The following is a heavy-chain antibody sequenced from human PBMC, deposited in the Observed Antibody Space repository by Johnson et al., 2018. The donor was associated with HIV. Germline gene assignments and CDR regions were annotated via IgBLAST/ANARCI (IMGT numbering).Heavy chain of an antibody. Sequence: QMQLVESGGGLVQPGGSLRLSCAASGFTFSDYYMTWIRQAPGKGLEWVSYISSSGNTIYYADSVKGRFTISRDNAKNSLYLQMNSLKTEDSAVYYCTTGRPSSAAFDIWGQGTMVTVSS. V-gene: IGHV3-11*01. CDR2: ISSSGNTI. J-gene: IGHJ3*02. CDR3: TTGRPSSAAFDI. CDR1: GFTFSDYY.